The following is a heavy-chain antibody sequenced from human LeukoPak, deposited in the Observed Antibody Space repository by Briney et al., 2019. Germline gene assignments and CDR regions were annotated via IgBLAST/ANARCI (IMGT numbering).Heavy chain of an antibody. D-gene: IGHD3-10*01. CDR1: GYTFTGYY. V-gene: IGHV1-69*13. Sequence: ASVKVSCKASGYTFTGYYMHWVRQAPGQGLEWMGGIIPIFGTANYAQKFQGRVTITADESTSTAYMELSSLRSEDTAVYYCARSKEDYYGSGRNRLNYYYYMDVWGKGTTVTVSS. J-gene: IGHJ6*03. CDR2: IIPIFGTA. CDR3: ARSKEDYYGSGRNRLNYYYYMDV.